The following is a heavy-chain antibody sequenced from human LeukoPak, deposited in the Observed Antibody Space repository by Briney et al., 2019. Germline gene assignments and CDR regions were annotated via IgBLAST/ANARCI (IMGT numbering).Heavy chain of an antibody. V-gene: IGHV3-48*03. J-gene: IGHJ4*02. CDR3: SSSPGSYPYPFDY. Sequence: PGGSLRLSCAASGFTFSSYEMNWVRQAPGKGLEWVSYIDSSGRTKYYADSVKGRFTISRDNAKNSLYLQMNSLKAEDTSVYYCSSSPGSYPYPFDYWGQGTLVTVSS. CDR2: IDSSGRTK. D-gene: IGHD3-10*01. CDR1: GFTFSSYE.